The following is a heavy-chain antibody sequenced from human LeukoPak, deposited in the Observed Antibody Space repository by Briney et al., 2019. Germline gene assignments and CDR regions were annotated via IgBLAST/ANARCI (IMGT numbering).Heavy chain of an antibody. Sequence: GGSLRLSCAASGFTFSSYGMHWVRQAPGKGLEWVAAISYDGSNKYYADSVKGRFTISRDNSKNTLYLQMNSLRAEDTAVYYCAVIAVAGTSFDYWGQGTLVTVSS. CDR3: AVIAVAGTSFDY. J-gene: IGHJ4*02. CDR1: GFTFSSYG. D-gene: IGHD6-19*01. V-gene: IGHV3-30*03. CDR2: ISYDGSNK.